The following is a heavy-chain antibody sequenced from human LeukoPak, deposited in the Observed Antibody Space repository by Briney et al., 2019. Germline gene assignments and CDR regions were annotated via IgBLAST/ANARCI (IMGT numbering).Heavy chain of an antibody. J-gene: IGHJ3*02. CDR3: ARVKVASYYYDSSGPYDAFDI. Sequence: PGGSLRLSCAASGFTFSSYWISWMRQAPGKGLEWVANIKYDGNEEYYVDSVRGRFTISRDNAKNSLYLQMNSLRAEDTAVYYCARVKVASYYYDSSGPYDAFDIWGQGTMVTVSS. V-gene: IGHV3-7*01. CDR1: GFTFSSYW. D-gene: IGHD3-22*01. CDR2: IKYDGNEE.